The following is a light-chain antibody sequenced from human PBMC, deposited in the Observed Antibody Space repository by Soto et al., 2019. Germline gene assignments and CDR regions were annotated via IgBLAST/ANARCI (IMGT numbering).Light chain of an antibody. Sequence: EIVLTQSPATLSLSPGERATLSCRASQSISTYLAWYQQKPGQAPRLLIYDASNRAPGIPARISGRGSGTDFTLTISSPEPEDFEVYYCQLALAQGTKVDIK. V-gene: IGKV3-11*01. J-gene: IGKJ1*01. CDR3: QLA. CDR1: QSISTY. CDR2: DAS.